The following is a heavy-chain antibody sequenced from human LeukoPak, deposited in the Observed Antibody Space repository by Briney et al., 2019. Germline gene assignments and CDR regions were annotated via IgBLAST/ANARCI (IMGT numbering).Heavy chain of an antibody. Sequence: PSETLSLTCTVSGVSISSGDYYWSWIRQPPGKGLEWIGYIYYSGSTYYNPSLKSRVTISVDTSKNQFSLKLSSVTAADTAVYYCARRDGYNSAFDYWGQGTLVTVSS. CDR3: ARRDGYNSAFDY. D-gene: IGHD5-24*01. CDR2: IYYSGST. V-gene: IGHV4-30-4*01. CDR1: GVSISSGDYY. J-gene: IGHJ4*02.